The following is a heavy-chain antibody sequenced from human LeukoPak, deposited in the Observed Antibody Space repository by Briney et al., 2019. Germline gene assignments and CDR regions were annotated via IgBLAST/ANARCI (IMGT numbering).Heavy chain of an antibody. J-gene: IGHJ3*02. CDR2: INPSGGST. Sequence: ASVKVSRKASGYTFTSYYMHWVRQAPGQGLEWMGIINPSGGSTSYAQKFQGRVTMTRDMSTSTIYMELSSLRSEDTAVYYCASDTVGATGPDAFDIWGQGTMVTVSS. D-gene: IGHD1-26*01. CDR1: GYTFTSYY. V-gene: IGHV1-46*01. CDR3: ASDTVGATGPDAFDI.